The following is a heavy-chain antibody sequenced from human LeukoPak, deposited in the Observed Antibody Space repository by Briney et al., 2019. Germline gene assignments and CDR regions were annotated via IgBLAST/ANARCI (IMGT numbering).Heavy chain of an antibody. J-gene: IGHJ3*02. Sequence: GGSLRLSCAAPGFTFSSYAMHWVRQAPGKGLEDVSAISSNGGSTYYADSVKGRFTISRDNSKNTLYLQMGSLRAEDMAVYYCARGATSSPGAFDIWGQGTMVTVSS. CDR2: ISSNGGST. CDR3: ARGATSSPGAFDI. CDR1: GFTFSSYA. D-gene: IGHD2-2*01. V-gene: IGHV3-64*02.